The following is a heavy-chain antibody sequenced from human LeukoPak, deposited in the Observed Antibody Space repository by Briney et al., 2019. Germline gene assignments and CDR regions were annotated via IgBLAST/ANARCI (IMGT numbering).Heavy chain of an antibody. J-gene: IGHJ4*02. Sequence: GGSLRLSCAASGFTFSSYAMSWVRQAPGKGLEWVSSISGNSGSTYYADSVKGRFTISRDNSKNTLYLQMNSLRAEDTAVYYCAREKTYSSSWDYFDYWGQGTLVTVSS. CDR2: ISGNSGST. D-gene: IGHD6-13*01. CDR1: GFTFSSYA. CDR3: AREKTYSSSWDYFDY. V-gene: IGHV3-23*01.